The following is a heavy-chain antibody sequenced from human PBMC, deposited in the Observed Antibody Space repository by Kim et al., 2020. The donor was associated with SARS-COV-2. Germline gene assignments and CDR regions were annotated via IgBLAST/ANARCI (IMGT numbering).Heavy chain of an antibody. CDR3: AREDYGGNSVRKTGYYYYYYMDV. V-gene: IGHV3-11*01. CDR1: GFTFSDYY. D-gene: IGHD4-17*01. Sequence: GGSLRLSCAASGFTFSDYYMSWIRQAPGKGLEWVSYISSSGSTIYYADSVKGRFTISRDNAKNSLYLQMNSLRAEDTDVYYCAREDYGGNSVRKTGYYYYYYMDVWGKGTPVTVSS. J-gene: IGHJ6*03. CDR2: ISSSGSTI.